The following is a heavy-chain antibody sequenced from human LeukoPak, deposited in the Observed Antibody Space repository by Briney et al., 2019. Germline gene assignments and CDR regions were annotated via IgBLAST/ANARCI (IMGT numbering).Heavy chain of an antibody. CDR2: ISSSGSTI. D-gene: IGHD4-17*01. J-gene: IGHJ5*02. CDR1: GFTFSSYE. V-gene: IGHV3-48*03. Sequence: GGSLRLSCAASGFTFSSYEMNWVRQAPGKGLEWVSYISSSGSTIYYADSVKGRFTISRDNAKNSLYLQMNSLRAEDTAVYYCARESADYGDYNNWFDPWGQGTLVTVSS. CDR3: ARESADYGDYNNWFDP.